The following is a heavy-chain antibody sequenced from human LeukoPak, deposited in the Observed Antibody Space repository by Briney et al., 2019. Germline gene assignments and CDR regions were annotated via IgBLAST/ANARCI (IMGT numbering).Heavy chain of an antibody. J-gene: IGHJ4*02. V-gene: IGHV3-74*01. Sequence: PGGSLRLSCAASGFTFSSYWMHWARQAPGKGLVWVSRINSDGSSTSYADSVKGRFTISRDNAKNTLYLQMNGLRAEDTAVYYCAREDELQWELRPLDYWGQGTLVTVSS. D-gene: IGHD1-26*01. CDR2: INSDGSST. CDR1: GFTFSSYW. CDR3: AREDELQWELRPLDY.